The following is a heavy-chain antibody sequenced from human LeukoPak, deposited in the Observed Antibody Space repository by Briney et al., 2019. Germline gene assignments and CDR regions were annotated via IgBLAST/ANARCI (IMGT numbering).Heavy chain of an antibody. Sequence: SETLSLTCTVSGGSISSYYWSWIRQPPGKGLEWIGYIYYSGSTNYNPSLKSRVTISVDTSKNQFSLKLSSVTAADTAVYYCASLVHDYGGYYYYYGMDVWGQGTTVTVSS. CDR1: GGSISSYY. D-gene: IGHD4-17*01. V-gene: IGHV4-59*08. CDR2: IYYSGST. CDR3: ASLVHDYGGYYYYYGMDV. J-gene: IGHJ6*02.